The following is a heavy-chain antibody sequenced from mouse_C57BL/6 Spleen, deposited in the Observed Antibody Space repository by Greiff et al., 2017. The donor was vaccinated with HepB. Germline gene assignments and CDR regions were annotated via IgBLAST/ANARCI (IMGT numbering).Heavy chain of an antibody. Sequence: VQLQQSGPELVKPGASVKISCKASGYAFSSSWMNWVKQRPGKGLEWIGRIYPGDGDTNYNGKFKGKATLTADKSSSTAYMQLSSLTSEDSAVYFCAREGLTSYFDYWGQGTTLTVSS. CDR2: IYPGDGDT. V-gene: IGHV1-82*01. CDR3: AREGLTSYFDY. J-gene: IGHJ2*01. CDR1: GYAFSSSW. D-gene: IGHD4-1*01.